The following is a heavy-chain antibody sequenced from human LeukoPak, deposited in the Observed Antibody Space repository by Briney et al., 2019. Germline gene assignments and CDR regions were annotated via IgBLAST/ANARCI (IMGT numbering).Heavy chain of an antibody. V-gene: IGHV3-43*01. CDR3: ARALGGGSSDGDY. CDR1: GFTFDDYT. CDR2: ISWDGGIT. Sequence: GGSLRLSCVASGFTFDDYTMHWVRQPPGKGLEWVSLISWDGGITYYADSVKGRFTISRDNNKKSLCLQMSSLRTEDTALYYCARALGGGSSDGDYWGQGTLVTVSS. J-gene: IGHJ4*02. D-gene: IGHD3-16*01.